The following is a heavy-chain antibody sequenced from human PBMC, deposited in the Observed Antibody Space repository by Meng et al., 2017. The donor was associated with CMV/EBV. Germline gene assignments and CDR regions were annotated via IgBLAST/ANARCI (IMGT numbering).Heavy chain of an antibody. CDR1: GYRFIDQY. J-gene: IGHJ4*02. CDR2: LYHARGGT. V-gene: IGHV1-2*02. Sequence: VQLVKPGAAVKSPWDSVKVSGQTSGYRFIDQYTQWVRQAPGQGLEWMGWLYHARGGTQYAQKFQDRVTMTRDTSISTVYMELSRLTSDDTAVYYCVRDPNSGPDYWGQGTLVTVSS. D-gene: IGHD1-1*01. CDR3: VRDPNSGPDY.